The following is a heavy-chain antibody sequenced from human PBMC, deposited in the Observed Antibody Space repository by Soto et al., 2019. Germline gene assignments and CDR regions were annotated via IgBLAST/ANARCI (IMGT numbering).Heavy chain of an antibody. CDR3: ARGDSTDCSNGVCSFFYNHDMDV. Sequence: GASVKVSCKASGYSFTDYHIHWVRQSPGQGLEWLGRINPKSGGTSTAQKFQGWVTMTTDTSISTASMELTRLTSDDTAIYYCARGDSTDCSNGVCSFFYNHDMDVWGQGTTVTVSS. CDR2: INPKSGGT. D-gene: IGHD2-8*01. J-gene: IGHJ6*02. V-gene: IGHV1-2*04. CDR1: GYSFTDYH.